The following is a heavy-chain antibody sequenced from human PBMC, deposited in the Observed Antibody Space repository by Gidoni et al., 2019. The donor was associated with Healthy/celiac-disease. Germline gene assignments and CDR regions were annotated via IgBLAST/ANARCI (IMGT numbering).Heavy chain of an antibody. Sequence: QVQLQESGPGLVKPSQTLSLTCTVSGGSLSSGSSYWSWIRQPAGMGLEWIGRIYTSGSTNYNPSLKSRVTISVDTSKNQFSLKLGSVTGADTAVDYCARVGGYGYYDSSGYYFAYDTFDYWGQGTLVTVSS. CDR3: ARVGGYGYYDSSGYYFAYDTFDY. D-gene: IGHD3-22*01. CDR1: GGSLSSGSSY. V-gene: IGHV4-61*02. J-gene: IGHJ4*02. CDR2: IYTSGST.